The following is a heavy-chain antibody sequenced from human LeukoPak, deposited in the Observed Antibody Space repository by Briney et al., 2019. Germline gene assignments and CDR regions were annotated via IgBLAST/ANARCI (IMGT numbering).Heavy chain of an antibody. CDR2: INPNSGGT. Sequence: ASVKVSCKASGYTFTGYYTHWVRRAPGQGLEWMGWINPNSGGTNYAQKFQGRVTMTRDTSISTAYMELSRLRSDDTAVYYCARDYRSSTSCYGYFDYWGQGTLVTVSS. D-gene: IGHD2-2*01. CDR1: GYTFTGYY. J-gene: IGHJ4*02. V-gene: IGHV1-2*02. CDR3: ARDYRSSTSCYGYFDY.